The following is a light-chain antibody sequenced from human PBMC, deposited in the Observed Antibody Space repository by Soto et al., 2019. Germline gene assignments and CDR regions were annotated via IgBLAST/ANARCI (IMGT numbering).Light chain of an antibody. J-gene: IGKJ5*01. CDR2: DAS. Sequence: EVVLTQSPDTLSLSPGERATLSCRASQSVSSSYLAWYQQKPGQAPRLLIYDASNRAAGVPYRFRGSGSGTDFTLTISSVEPEDFGVYYCQQRSDWPPITFGQGTRLEIK. CDR3: QQRSDWPPIT. V-gene: IGKV3D-20*02. CDR1: QSVSSSY.